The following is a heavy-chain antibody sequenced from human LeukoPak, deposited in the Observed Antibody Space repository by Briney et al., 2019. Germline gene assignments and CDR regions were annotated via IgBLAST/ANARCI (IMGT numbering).Heavy chain of an antibody. D-gene: IGHD3-10*01. CDR3: VRQRGASGTINHLEP. CDR1: GYRLTTYW. J-gene: IGHJ5*02. CDR2: VYPDDSDT. V-gene: IGHV5-51*01. Sequence: GESLKISCKTSGYRLTTYWIGWVRPMPGTGREWVGAVYPDDSDTTYSRSFQGPVVISADRSLRTAYLQWNTLKTSDTAMYYCVRQRGASGTINHLEPWRQGTLVTVFS.